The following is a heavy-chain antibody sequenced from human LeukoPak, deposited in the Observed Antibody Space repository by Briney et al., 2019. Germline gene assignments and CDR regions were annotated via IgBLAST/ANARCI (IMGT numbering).Heavy chain of an antibody. Sequence: GGSLRLSCAASGFTFSSYWMHWVRQAPGKGLVWVSRINSDGSSTSYADSVKGRFTISRDNAKNTLYLQMNSLRAEDTAVYHCASEYDSSGYYGGNPDYWGQGTLVTVSS. CDR1: GFTFSSYW. J-gene: IGHJ4*02. CDR2: INSDGSST. CDR3: ASEYDSSGYYGGNPDY. D-gene: IGHD3-22*01. V-gene: IGHV3-74*01.